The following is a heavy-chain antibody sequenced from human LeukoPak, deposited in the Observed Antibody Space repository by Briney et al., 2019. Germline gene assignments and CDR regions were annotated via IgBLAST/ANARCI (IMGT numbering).Heavy chain of an antibody. D-gene: IGHD6-13*01. Sequence: ASVKVSCKASGYTFTSYGISWVRQAPGQGLEWMGWISAYNGNTNYAQKLQGRVTMTTDTSTSTAYMELRSLRSDDTAVYYCASSGPGIAAVRGAFDIWGQGTMVTVSS. V-gene: IGHV1-18*01. J-gene: IGHJ3*02. CDR1: GYTFTSYG. CDR3: ASSGPGIAAVRGAFDI. CDR2: ISAYNGNT.